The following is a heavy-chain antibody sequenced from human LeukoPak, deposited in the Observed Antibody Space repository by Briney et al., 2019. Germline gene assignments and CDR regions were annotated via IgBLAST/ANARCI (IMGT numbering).Heavy chain of an antibody. CDR1: GYTFSSYG. V-gene: IGHV1-2*02. J-gene: IGHJ4*02. D-gene: IGHD4-17*01. CDR2: INPNSGGT. Sequence: ASVKVSCKASGYTFSSYGISWVRQAPGQGLEWMGWINPNSGGTNYAQKFQGRVTMTRDTSISTAYMELSRLRSDDTAVYYCARDNENGMTTVTTAFDYWGQGTLVTVSS. CDR3: ARDNENGMTTVTTAFDY.